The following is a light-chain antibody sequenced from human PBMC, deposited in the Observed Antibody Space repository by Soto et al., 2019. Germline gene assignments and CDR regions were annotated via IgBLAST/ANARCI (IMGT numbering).Light chain of an antibody. CDR2: RDS. V-gene: IGLV3-9*01. CDR3: QVWDSSTEV. Sequence: YELTQPLSVSVALGQTARITCGGNNIGSKNVHWYQQKPGQAPVLVIYRDSNRPSGIPERFSGSNSGNTATLTISRAQAGDEADYYCQVWDSSTEVFGGGTQLTVL. CDR1: NIGSKN. J-gene: IGLJ3*02.